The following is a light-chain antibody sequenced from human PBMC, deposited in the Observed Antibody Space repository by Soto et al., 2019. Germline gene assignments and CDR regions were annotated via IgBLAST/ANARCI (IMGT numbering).Light chain of an antibody. Sequence: QSVLTQPPSVSAAPGQKVTISCSGSISNIGNNYVHWFQQLPGTAPKVLSNRNNQRPSGVPDRFSGSKSGTSASLAISGLRSEDEAEYYCAAWDDTVRSYVFGTGTKLTVL. V-gene: IGLV1-47*01. J-gene: IGLJ1*01. CDR2: RNN. CDR3: AAWDDTVRSYV. CDR1: ISNIGNNY.